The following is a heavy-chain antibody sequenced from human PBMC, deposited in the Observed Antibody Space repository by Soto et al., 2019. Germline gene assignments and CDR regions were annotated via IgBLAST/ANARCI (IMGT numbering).Heavy chain of an antibody. CDR1: GFTFSSYG. V-gene: IGHV3-30*03. CDR2: ISYGGSNK. J-gene: IGHJ3*02. D-gene: IGHD1-26*01. Sequence: QVQLVESGGGVVQPGRSLRLSCAASGFTFSSYGMHWVRQAPGKGLEWVAIISYGGSNKYYADSVKGRFTISRDNSKNTLYLQMNSLRAEDTAVYYCATIIRVGAAFDIWGQGTMVTVSS. CDR3: ATIIRVGAAFDI.